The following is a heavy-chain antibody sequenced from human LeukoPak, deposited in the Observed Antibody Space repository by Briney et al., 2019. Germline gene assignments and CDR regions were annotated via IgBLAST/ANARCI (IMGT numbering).Heavy chain of an antibody. CDR1: GYTFSDYG. CDR3: ARDYCRGDGCHHALGY. CDR2: ISVYDGKT. Sequence: GASVKVSCKASGYTFSDYGINWVRKAPGQGLEWMGWISVYDGKTNYLQRLQGRVTMTTDTSTSTSYMELRSLKSDDAAVYYCARDYCRGDGCHHALGYWGQGTLVTVSS. D-gene: IGHD2-21*01. V-gene: IGHV1-18*01. J-gene: IGHJ4*02.